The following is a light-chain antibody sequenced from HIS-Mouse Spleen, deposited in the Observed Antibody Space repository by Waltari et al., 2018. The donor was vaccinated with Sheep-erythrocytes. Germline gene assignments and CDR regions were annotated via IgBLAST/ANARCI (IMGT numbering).Light chain of an antibody. CDR2: QDS. V-gene: IGLV3-1*01. Sequence: YDLTQPPSVSVSPGQTASITCPGDKLGDKYACWYQQKPGQSPVLVIYQDSKRPSGIPGRFSGSNSGNTATLTISGTQAMDEADYCCQAWDSSTAVFGGGTKLTVL. J-gene: IGLJ2*01. CDR3: QAWDSSTAV. CDR1: KLGDKY.